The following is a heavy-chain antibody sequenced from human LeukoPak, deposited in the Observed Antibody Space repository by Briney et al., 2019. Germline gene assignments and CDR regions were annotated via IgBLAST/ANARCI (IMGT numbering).Heavy chain of an antibody. Sequence: GGSLRLSCAASGFTFDDYAMHWVRQAPGKGLEWVSSISWNSGSIGYADSVKGRFTISRDNAKNSLYLQMNSLRAEDTAVYYCARDYYDSSGYYWGQGTLVTVSS. V-gene: IGHV3-9*01. CDR1: GFTFDDYA. CDR2: ISWNSGSI. CDR3: ARDYYDSSGYY. J-gene: IGHJ4*02. D-gene: IGHD3-22*01.